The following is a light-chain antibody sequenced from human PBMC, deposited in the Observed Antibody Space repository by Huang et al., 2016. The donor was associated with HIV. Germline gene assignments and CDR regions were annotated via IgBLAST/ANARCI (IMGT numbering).Light chain of an antibody. J-gene: IGKJ4*01. Sequence: IVLTQSPDTLSWYPGERVTLSGRASQRIGNYIAWYKQHPGQYPRLLIYDTSNRAAGTPVVFSGSGSGTDFTLTISSLESEDFAVYYCQQRSSGVTFGGGTKVQVK. CDR1: QRIGNY. CDR3: QQRSSGVT. CDR2: DTS. V-gene: IGKV3-11*01.